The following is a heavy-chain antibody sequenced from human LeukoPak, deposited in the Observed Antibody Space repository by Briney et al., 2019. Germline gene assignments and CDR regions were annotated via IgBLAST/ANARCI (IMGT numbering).Heavy chain of an antibody. CDR2: IYTSGST. CDR1: GGSISSGSYY. J-gene: IGHJ6*02. D-gene: IGHD2-15*01. CDR3: ARLVVMVAATRNTSYYYYYGMDV. Sequence: SETLSLTCTVSGGSISSGSYYWSWIRQPAGKGLEWIGRIYTSGSTNYNPSLKSRVTISVDTSKNQFSLKLSSVTAADTAVYYCARLVVMVAATRNTSYYYYYGMDVWGQGTTVTVSS. V-gene: IGHV4-61*02.